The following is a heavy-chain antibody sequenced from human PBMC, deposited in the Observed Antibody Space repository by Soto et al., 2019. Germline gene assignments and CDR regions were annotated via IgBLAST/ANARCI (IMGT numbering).Heavy chain of an antibody. D-gene: IGHD2-21*01. Sequence: PGGSLRLSCAASGFTVSSNSMHWVRQAPGKGLEWVAVISSDGSVKYYTDSVMGRFTTSRDNSKDTIYLQMNSLRTEDTAVYYCAKEFQVHGWYFDYWGQGTLVTVSS. CDR3: AKEFQVHGWYFDY. CDR2: ISSDGSVK. V-gene: IGHV3-30*18. CDR1: GFTVSSNS. J-gene: IGHJ4*02.